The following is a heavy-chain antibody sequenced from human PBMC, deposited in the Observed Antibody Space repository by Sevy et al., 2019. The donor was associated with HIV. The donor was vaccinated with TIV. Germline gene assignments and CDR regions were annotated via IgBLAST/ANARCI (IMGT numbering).Heavy chain of an antibody. CDR1: GYTLNNFG. J-gene: IGHJ4*02. CDR3: AREGTLITMLL. D-gene: IGHD3-10*02. Sequence: ASVKVSCKASGYTLNNFGISWVRQAPGQGLEWMGWINPHNGTTKYAQKLQDRVTMTTDTSTSTAYMELRSLRSDDTAVYYCAREGTLITMLLWGQGTLVTVSS. CDR2: INPHNGTT. V-gene: IGHV1-18*01.